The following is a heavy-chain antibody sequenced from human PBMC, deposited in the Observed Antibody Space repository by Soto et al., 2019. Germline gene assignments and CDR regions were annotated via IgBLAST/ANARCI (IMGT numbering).Heavy chain of an antibody. J-gene: IGHJ4*02. CDR1: GFTFSSYG. CDR2: ISYDGSNK. V-gene: IGHV3-30*18. CDR3: AKDGPYFDY. Sequence: QVQLVESGGGVVQPGRSLRLSCAASGFTFSSYGMHWVRQAPGKGLEWVAVISYDGSNKYYADSVKGRFTIPRDNSKNTLYLQMNSLRAEDTAVYYCAKDGPYFDYWGQGTPVTVSS.